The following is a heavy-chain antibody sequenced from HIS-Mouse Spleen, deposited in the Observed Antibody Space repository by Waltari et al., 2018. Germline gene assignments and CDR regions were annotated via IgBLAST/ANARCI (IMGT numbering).Heavy chain of an antibody. J-gene: IGHJ3*02. CDR2: MNPNSGNT. Sequence: QVQLVQSGAEVKKPGASVKVSCKASGYTFTSYDINWVRQATGQGLEGRGWMNPNSGNTGYAQKFQGRVTMTRNTSISTAYMELSSLRSEDTAVYYCARWEYCSGGSCQSAFDIWGQGTMVTVSS. D-gene: IGHD2-15*01. V-gene: IGHV1-8*01. CDR1: GYTFTSYD. CDR3: ARWEYCSGGSCQSAFDI.